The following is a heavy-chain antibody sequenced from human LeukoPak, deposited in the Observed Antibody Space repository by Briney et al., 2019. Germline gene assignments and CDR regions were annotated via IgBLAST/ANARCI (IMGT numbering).Heavy chain of an antibody. Sequence: GASVKVSCKASGGTFSSYAISWVRQAPGQGLEWMGRIIPILGIANYAQKFQGRVTITADKSTSTASMELSSLRSEDTAVYYCARAYSGYDSPNYGMDVWGQGTTVTVSS. CDR1: GGTFSSYA. CDR2: IIPILGIA. CDR3: ARAYSGYDSPNYGMDV. D-gene: IGHD5-12*01. V-gene: IGHV1-69*04. J-gene: IGHJ6*02.